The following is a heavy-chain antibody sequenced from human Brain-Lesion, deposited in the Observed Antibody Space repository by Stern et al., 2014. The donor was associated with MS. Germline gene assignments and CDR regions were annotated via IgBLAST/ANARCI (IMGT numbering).Heavy chain of an antibody. CDR1: GFNFSSYW. CDR2: INRDGSDT. CDR3: ARGVGDY. D-gene: IGHD3-16*01. V-gene: IGHV3-74*02. Sequence: VQLQESGGGLVQPGGSLRLSCAASGFNFSSYWMHWVRQFPEKGLFWVSQINRDGSDTSYADSVKSRFSISRDNIRNMLYLRMTSLRAEDTAVYYCARGVGDYWGQGARVTVSS. J-gene: IGHJ4*02.